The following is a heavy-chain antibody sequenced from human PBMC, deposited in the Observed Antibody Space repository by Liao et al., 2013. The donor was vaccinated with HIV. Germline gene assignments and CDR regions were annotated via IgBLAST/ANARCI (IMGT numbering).Heavy chain of an antibody. V-gene: IGHV4-34*01. CDR3: ARGRQPYLWYFDL. CDR1: GGSFSDYY. Sequence: QVQLQQWGAGLLKPSETLSLTCAVYGGSFSDYYWTWIRQPPRKGAWSGLGTSITLGGTYYNPSLKSRLTMSIDTSKNQFSLKLTSLTAADTAVYYCARGRQPYLWYFDLWAVAPGHCLL. D-gene: IGHD5-18*01. J-gene: IGHJ2*01. CDR2: SITLGGT.